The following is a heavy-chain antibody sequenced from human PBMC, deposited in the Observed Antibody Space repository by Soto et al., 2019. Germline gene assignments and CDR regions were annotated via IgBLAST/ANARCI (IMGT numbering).Heavy chain of an antibody. D-gene: IGHD3-9*01. V-gene: IGHV1-46*01. CDR2: INPSGGST. CDR3: ARDQGPGRYFDWLSYYYYYYGMDV. Sequence: ALVKVSCKASGYTFTSYYMHWVRQAPGQGLEWMGIINPSGGSTSYAQKFQGRVTMTRDTSTSTVYMELSSLRSEDTAVYYCARDQGPGRYFDWLSYYYYYYGMDVWGQGTTVSV. CDR1: GYTFTSYY. J-gene: IGHJ6*02.